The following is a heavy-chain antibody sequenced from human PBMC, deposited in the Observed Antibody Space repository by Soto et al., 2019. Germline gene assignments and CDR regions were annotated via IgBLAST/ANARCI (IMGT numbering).Heavy chain of an antibody. V-gene: IGHV3-30*18. CDR3: AKEREMATIWDYFDY. D-gene: IGHD5-12*01. CDR1: GFTFSSYG. J-gene: IGHJ4*02. CDR2: ISYDGSNK. Sequence: QVQLVESGGGVVQPGRSLTISCAASGFTFSSYGMQWVRQAPGKGLEWVAVISYDGSNKYYADSVKGRFTISRDNSKNTLYLQMNSLRAEDTAVYYCAKEREMATIWDYFDYGGQGTLVTVSS.